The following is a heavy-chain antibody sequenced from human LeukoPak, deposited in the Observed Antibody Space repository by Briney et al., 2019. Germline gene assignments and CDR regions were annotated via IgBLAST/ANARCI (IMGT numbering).Heavy chain of an antibody. CDR1: GGSISNYY. J-gene: IGHJ5*02. Sequence: PSETLSLTCTVSGGSISNYYWSWIRQPPGKGMELIGYIYYTGSTNYNPSLKSRVTISVDTSKNQFSLKLSSVTAADTAVYYCATLTGYSSESWFDPWGQGILVTVSS. CDR2: IYYTGST. D-gene: IGHD3-9*01. V-gene: IGHV4-59*01. CDR3: ATLTGYSSESWFDP.